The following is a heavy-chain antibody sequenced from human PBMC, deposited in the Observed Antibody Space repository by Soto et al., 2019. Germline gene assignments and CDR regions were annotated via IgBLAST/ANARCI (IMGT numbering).Heavy chain of an antibody. CDR1: GYTFTSYG. J-gene: IGHJ4*02. D-gene: IGHD2-15*01. Sequence: QVQLVQSGAEVKKPGASVKVSCKASGYTFTSYGISWVRQAPGQGLEWMGWISAYNGNTNYAQKLQGRVTMPTDTSTSTAYMELRSLRSDDTAVYYCARAPCSGGSCYLWPDYWGQGTLVTVSS. V-gene: IGHV1-18*01. CDR2: ISAYNGNT. CDR3: ARAPCSGGSCYLWPDY.